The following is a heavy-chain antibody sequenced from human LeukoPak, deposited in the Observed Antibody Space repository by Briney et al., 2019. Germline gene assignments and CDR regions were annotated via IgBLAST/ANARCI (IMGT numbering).Heavy chain of an antibody. Sequence: PGGSLRLSCAASGFTFSSYSMNWVRQAPGKGLEWVSSISRSSSYIYYADSVKGRFTISRDNAKNSLYLQMNSLGAEDTAVYYCARDSRVVRGVISAFDIWGQGTMVTVSS. D-gene: IGHD3-10*01. J-gene: IGHJ3*02. CDR1: GFTFSSYS. V-gene: IGHV3-21*01. CDR3: ARDSRVVRGVISAFDI. CDR2: ISRSSSYI.